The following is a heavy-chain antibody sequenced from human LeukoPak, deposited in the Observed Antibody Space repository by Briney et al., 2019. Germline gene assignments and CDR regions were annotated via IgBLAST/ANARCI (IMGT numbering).Heavy chain of an antibody. V-gene: IGHV4-34*01. CDR3: ARCDSSGWDFDY. D-gene: IGHD6-19*01. Sequence: SETLSLTCAVYGGSFSGYYWSWIRQPPGEGLEWIGEIYHSGSTNYNPSLKSRVTISVDKSKNQSSLKLSSVTAADTAVYYCARCDSSGWDFDYWGQGTLVTVSS. J-gene: IGHJ4*02. CDR2: IYHSGST. CDR1: GGSFSGYY.